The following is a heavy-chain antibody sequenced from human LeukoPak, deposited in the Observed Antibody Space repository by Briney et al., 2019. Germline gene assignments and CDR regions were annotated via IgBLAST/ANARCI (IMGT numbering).Heavy chain of an antibody. CDR3: ARAPRYSSGWYFDY. CDR1: GGTFSSYA. D-gene: IGHD6-19*01. J-gene: IGHJ4*02. Sequence: GASVKVSCKASGGTFSSYAISWVRQAPGQGLEWMGGIIPIFGTANYAQKFQGRVTITADESTSTAYMELSSLRSEDAAVYYCARAPRYSSGWYFDYWGQGTLVTVSS. CDR2: IIPIFGTA. V-gene: IGHV1-69*13.